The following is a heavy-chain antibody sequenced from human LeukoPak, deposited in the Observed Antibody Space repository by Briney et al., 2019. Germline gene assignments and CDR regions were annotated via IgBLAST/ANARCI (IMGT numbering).Heavy chain of an antibody. CDR2: IRYDGSDK. Sequence: GGSLRLSCAASGFTFSSYGMHWVRQAPGKGLEWVAFIRYDGSDKYYADSVKGRFSISRDNSKSTLYLQMNSLRAEDTAVYYCAKWYQLPPKNYYFDYWGQGTLVTVSS. J-gene: IGHJ4*02. V-gene: IGHV3-30*02. CDR1: GFTFSSYG. CDR3: AKWYQLPPKNYYFDY. D-gene: IGHD2-2*01.